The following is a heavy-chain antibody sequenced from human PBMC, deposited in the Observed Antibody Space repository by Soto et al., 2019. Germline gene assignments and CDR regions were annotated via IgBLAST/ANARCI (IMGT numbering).Heavy chain of an antibody. CDR2: IWYDGSNK. CDR3: ARTLPTVYYLDY. CDR1: GFTFSSYG. J-gene: IGHJ4*02. V-gene: IGHV3-33*01. D-gene: IGHD1-1*01. Sequence: GGSLRLSCAASGFTFSSYGMHWVRQAPGKGLEWVAVIWYDGSNKYYADSVKGRFTISRDNSKNTLYLQMNSLRAEDTAVYYCARTLPTVYYLDYWGQGTLVTVSS.